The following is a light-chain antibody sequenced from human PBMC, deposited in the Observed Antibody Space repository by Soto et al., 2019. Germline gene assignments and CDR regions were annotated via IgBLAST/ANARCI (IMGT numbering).Light chain of an antibody. CDR1: SSDVGGYNY. CDR2: DVS. Sequence: QSALTQPASVSGSPGQSITISCTGTSSDVGGYNYVSWYHQHPGKAPKLMIYDVSNRPSGVSNRFSCSKSGNTASLTISGLQAEDEADSYCSSYTSSSTLVVFGGGTKLTVL. J-gene: IGLJ2*01. V-gene: IGLV2-14*01. CDR3: SSYTSSSTLVV.